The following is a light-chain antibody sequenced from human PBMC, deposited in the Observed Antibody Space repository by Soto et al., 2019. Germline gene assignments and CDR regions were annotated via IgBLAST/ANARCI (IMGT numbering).Light chain of an antibody. Sequence: EIVLTQSPSTLSLSPGERATLSCRASQTVTSSYLAWYQQKPGQAPRLLIYGASTRATGIPDRFSGRGSGTDFTLTISRLEPEDFAVYYCQQYGGSPQFTFGPGTRVDIK. J-gene: IGKJ3*01. CDR3: QQYGGSPQFT. CDR1: QTVTSSY. V-gene: IGKV3-20*01. CDR2: GAS.